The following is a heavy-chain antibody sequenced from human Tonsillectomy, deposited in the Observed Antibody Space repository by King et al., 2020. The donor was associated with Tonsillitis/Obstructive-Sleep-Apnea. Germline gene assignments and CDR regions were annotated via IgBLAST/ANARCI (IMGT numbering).Heavy chain of an antibody. CDR2: ISSGGKTI. D-gene: IGHD3-3*02. Sequence: VQLVESGGGVVQPGRSLRLSCAASGFNFAASGMHWVRPAPGKGLEWVSVISSGGKTIYYAESFKGRFTISRDNSKRTLYLQMNSLRAEDTAVYFCARDWHWRSFDYWGQGILVTVST. CDR3: ARDWHWRSFDY. CDR1: GFNFAASG. J-gene: IGHJ4*02. V-gene: IGHV3-30*03.